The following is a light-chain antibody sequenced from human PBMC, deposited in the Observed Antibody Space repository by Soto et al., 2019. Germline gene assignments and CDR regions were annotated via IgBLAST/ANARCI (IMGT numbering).Light chain of an antibody. J-gene: IGKJ2*01. CDR2: KAS. CDR1: QSISSW. Sequence: DIQMTQSPSTLSASVGDRVTITCRASQSISSWLAWYQQKPGKAPKLLIYKASSLESGDQSRFSGSGSGTEFTLTISSLQPDDFATYYCQQYNSYPYTFGQGTKLEIK. CDR3: QQYNSYPYT. V-gene: IGKV1-5*03.